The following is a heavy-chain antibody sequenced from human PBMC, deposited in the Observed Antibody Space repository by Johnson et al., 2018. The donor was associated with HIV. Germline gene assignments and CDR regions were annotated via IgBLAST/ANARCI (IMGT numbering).Heavy chain of an antibody. V-gene: IGHV3-66*01. CDR3: TKMGALGAFDI. CDR2: IHSGGST. CDR1: GFTFSSYW. J-gene: IGHJ3*02. D-gene: IGHD3-16*01. Sequence: EVQLVESGGGVVQPGRSLRLSCAASGFTFSSYWMSWVRQAPGKGMEWVSVIHSGGSTYYADSVKGRFTISRDNSKNTLYLQMNSLRAEDTAVYYCTKMGALGAFDIWGQGTMVTVSS.